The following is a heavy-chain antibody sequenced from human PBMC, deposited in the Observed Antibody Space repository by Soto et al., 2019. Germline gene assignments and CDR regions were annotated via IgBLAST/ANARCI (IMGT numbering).Heavy chain of an antibody. V-gene: IGHV3-30*02. CDR1: GFAFTNYG. Sequence: GGSLRLSCAASGFAFTNYGMHLVRQAPGKGLEWVAFIWSDGNHKYYADSVKGRFTISRDNFKNTLSLQIDSLRAEDTAVYYCVKERGPFNDFDIWGQGRLVTV. CDR3: VKERGPFNDFDI. CDR2: IWSDGNHK. J-gene: IGHJ3*02.